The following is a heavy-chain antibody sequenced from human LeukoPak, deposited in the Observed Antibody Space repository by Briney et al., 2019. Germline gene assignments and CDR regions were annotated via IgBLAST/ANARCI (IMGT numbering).Heavy chain of an antibody. Sequence: GGSLRLSCAASGFTFDDYAMHWVRQAPGKGLEWVSLISGDGGSTYYADSVKGRFSISRDNSKNSLYLQMNSLRTEDTALYYCAKDWDYGDYFDYWGQGTLVTVSS. CDR1: GFTFDDYA. V-gene: IGHV3-43*02. CDR2: ISGDGGST. CDR3: AKDWDYGDYFDY. J-gene: IGHJ4*02. D-gene: IGHD4-17*01.